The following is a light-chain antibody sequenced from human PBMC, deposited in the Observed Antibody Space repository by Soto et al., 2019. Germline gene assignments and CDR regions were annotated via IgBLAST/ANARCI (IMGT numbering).Light chain of an antibody. V-gene: IGKV3-11*01. Sequence: EVVLTQSPATLSLSPGGRATLSCRASQSVSSNLAWYQQKPGQAPRLLIYDASNRATGIPAGFSGSGSGTDFTLTISSLEPEDFAVYYCQQRRNWPFTFGGGTKVDIK. CDR3: QQRRNWPFT. CDR2: DAS. J-gene: IGKJ4*01. CDR1: QSVSSN.